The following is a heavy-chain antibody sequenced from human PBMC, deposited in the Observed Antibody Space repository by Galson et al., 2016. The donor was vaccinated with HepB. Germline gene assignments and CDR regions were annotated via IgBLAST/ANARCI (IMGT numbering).Heavy chain of an antibody. CDR3: ARDAARGDY. J-gene: IGHJ4*02. D-gene: IGHD6-13*01. CDR1: GYTFANHG. Sequence: SVKVSCKASGYTFANHGITWVRQAPGQGLEWVGWVSPNNSHTKYAERFQDRVTLTTDPSTTTAYMELGSLRSDDTAVYFCARDAARGDYWGQGTQVSVFS. CDR2: VSPNNSHT. V-gene: IGHV1-18*04.